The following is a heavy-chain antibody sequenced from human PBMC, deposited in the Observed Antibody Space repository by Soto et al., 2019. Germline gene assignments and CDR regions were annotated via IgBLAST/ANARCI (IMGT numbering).Heavy chain of an antibody. CDR3: ALSKGLTTFDY. D-gene: IGHD3-22*01. CDR1: GYRFTNYW. J-gene: IGHJ4*02. CDR2: IYPGDSDT. V-gene: IGHV5-51*01. Sequence: PGESLKISCKGSGYRFTNYWIGWVRQMPGKGLEWMGSIYPGDSDTRYSPSFQGQVTISADRSISTAYLLWSSLKASDTAMYYCALSKGLTTFDYWGQGTLVTVSS.